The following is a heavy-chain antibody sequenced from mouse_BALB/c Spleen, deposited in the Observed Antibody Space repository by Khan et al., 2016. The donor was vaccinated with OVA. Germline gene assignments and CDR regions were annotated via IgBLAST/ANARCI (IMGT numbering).Heavy chain of an antibody. Sequence: VQLQESGPGLVAPSQSLSITCPVSGSSLSRYNIHWVRQPPGKGLEWLGMIWGGGGTDYNSTLKSRLNISKDNSKSQVFLKMNSLQTDDTAMYYCARAYYRYDGYYAMDYWGQGTSVTVSS. CDR3: ARAYYRYDGYYAMDY. CDR1: GSSLSRYN. J-gene: IGHJ4*01. V-gene: IGHV2-6-4*01. D-gene: IGHD2-14*01. CDR2: IWGGGGT.